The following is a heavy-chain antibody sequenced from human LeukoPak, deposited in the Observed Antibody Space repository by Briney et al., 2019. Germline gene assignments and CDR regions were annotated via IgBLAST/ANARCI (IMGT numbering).Heavy chain of an antibody. CDR1: GFTFSSYA. J-gene: IGHJ4*02. V-gene: IGHV3-30*18. Sequence: PGGFLRLSCAASGFTFSSYAMHWVRQAPGKGLEWVAVISYDGSNKYYADSVKGRFTISRDNSKNTLYLQMNSLRAEDTAVYYCAKNDYWGQGTLVTVSS. CDR2: ISYDGSNK. CDR3: AKNDY.